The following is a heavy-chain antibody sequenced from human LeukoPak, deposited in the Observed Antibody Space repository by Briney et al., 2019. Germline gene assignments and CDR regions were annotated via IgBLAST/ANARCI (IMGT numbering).Heavy chain of an antibody. D-gene: IGHD2-8*01. CDR3: ARDQGLHCANGVCFFDY. Sequence: ASVKVSCKASGYTFTGYYMHWVRQAPGQGLEWMGWINPNSGDTNFAQKFQGRVTMTRDTSISTAYMELSRLKSDDTAAYYCARDQGLHCANGVCFFDYWGQGTLVTVSS. CDR1: GYTFTGYY. V-gene: IGHV1-2*02. J-gene: IGHJ4*02. CDR2: INPNSGDT.